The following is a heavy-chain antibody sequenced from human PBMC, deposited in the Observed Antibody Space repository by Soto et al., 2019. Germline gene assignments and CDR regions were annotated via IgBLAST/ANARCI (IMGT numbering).Heavy chain of an antibody. CDR2: TYHRGTT. D-gene: IGHD5-12*01. V-gene: IGHV4-59*08. J-gene: IGHJ4*02. CDR3: ARVKATLYRHYYFDY. CDR1: GASISSYY. Sequence: SETLSLTCTVSGASISSYYWSWTRQPPGKGLEWMGFTYHRGTTNYNPSLKSRVTIVVDTSKNQFSLRLRSVTAADTAVYFCARVKATLYRHYYFDYWGQGTPVTVSS.